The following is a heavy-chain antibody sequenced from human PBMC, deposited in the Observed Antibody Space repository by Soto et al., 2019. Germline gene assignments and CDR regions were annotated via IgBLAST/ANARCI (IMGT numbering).Heavy chain of an antibody. CDR1: GGSVSSGSYY. CDR2: IYYSGST. D-gene: IGHD3-22*01. Sequence: SETLSLTCTVSGGSVSSGSYYWSWIRQPPGKGLEWIGYIYYSGSTNYNPSLKSRVTISVDTSKNQFSLKLSSVTAADTAVYYCARDVFVPYDSSGYYYRYFDYWGQGTLVTVSS. J-gene: IGHJ4*02. V-gene: IGHV4-61*01. CDR3: ARDVFVPYDSSGYYYRYFDY.